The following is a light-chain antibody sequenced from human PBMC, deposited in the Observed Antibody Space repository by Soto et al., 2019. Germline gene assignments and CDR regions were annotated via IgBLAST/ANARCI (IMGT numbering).Light chain of an antibody. CDR2: AAS. V-gene: IGKV1-39*01. CDR1: QSISSS. CDR3: QQTFTTPHT. J-gene: IGKJ2*01. Sequence: DIQMTQSPSSLSASVGDSVTITCRASQSISSSLNWYQQKPGKAPRLLIYAASTLQSGVPSGFSGSGSRTDFALTISSLQPENFATYYCQQTFTTPHTFGQGTKLEIK.